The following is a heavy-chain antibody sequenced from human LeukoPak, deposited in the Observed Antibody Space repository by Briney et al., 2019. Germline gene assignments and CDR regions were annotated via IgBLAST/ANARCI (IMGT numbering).Heavy chain of an antibody. CDR2: LTGGGRT. J-gene: IGHJ4*02. Sequence: GGSLRLSCAASGFTFSSYAMSWVRQAPGKGLEWVSVLTGGGRTLYADSVKGRFTISGDTSRTTLYLQMNGLRAEDTAVYYCAKECDYSPGHKFDLWGQGTLVTVSS. V-gene: IGHV3-23*01. D-gene: IGHD3-10*01. CDR1: GFTFSSYA. CDR3: AKECDYSPGHKFDL.